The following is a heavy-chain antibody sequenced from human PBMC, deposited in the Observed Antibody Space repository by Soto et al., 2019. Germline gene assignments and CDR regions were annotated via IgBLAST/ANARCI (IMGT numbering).Heavy chain of an antibody. CDR1: GGSFSGYY. CDR2: INDSGRT. V-gene: IGHV4-34*01. D-gene: IGHD3-10*01. J-gene: IGHJ6*03. CDR3: ARGLPLKYYYGSGSYYNTDRYYYYYMDV. Sequence: QVQLQQWGAGLLKPSETLSLTCAVYGGSFSGYYWSWIRQPPGKGLEWMGEINDSGRTNYNQSLNLRVTLSVHTSNTHFSLKLISVPAADTAVYYCARGLPLKYYYGSGSYYNTDRYYYYYMDVWGKGTTVTVSS.